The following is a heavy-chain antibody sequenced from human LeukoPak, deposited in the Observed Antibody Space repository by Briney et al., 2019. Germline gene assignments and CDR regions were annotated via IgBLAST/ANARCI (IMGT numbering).Heavy chain of an antibody. Sequence: ASVKVSCKASGYTFTAYYIHWVRQAPGQGLEWMGGIIPIFGTANYAQKFQGRVTITADESTSTAYMELSSLRSEDTAVYYCATNAQYYYDSSGYYYNWFDPWGQGTLVTVSS. D-gene: IGHD3-22*01. CDR2: IIPIFGTA. CDR1: GYTFTAYY. J-gene: IGHJ5*02. CDR3: ATNAQYYYDSSGYYYNWFDP. V-gene: IGHV1-69*13.